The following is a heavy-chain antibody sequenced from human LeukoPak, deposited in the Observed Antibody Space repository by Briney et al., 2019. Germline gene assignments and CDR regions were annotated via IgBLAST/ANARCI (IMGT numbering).Heavy chain of an antibody. D-gene: IGHD1-26*01. V-gene: IGHV5-51*01. CDR1: GYSFTSYW. Sequence: GESLKISCKSSGYSFTSYWIAWVRQMPGKGLEWMGIIYPGDSDTRYSPSFQGQVTISADKSISTAYLQWSSLKASDTAMYYCARRRSGSYNYYYYGMDVWGQGTTVTVSS. CDR2: IYPGDSDT. CDR3: ARRRSGSYNYYYYGMDV. J-gene: IGHJ6*02.